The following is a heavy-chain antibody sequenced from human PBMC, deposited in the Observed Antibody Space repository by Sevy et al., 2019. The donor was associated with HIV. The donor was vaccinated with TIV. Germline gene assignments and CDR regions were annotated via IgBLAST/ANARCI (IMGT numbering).Heavy chain of an antibody. CDR2: IYYSGST. D-gene: IGHD1-26*01. Sequence: SETLSLTCTVSGGSISSGSYYWGWIRQPPGKGLEWIGSIYYSGSTYYNPSLKSRVTISVDTSKNQFSLKLSSVTAADTAVYYCARQRCATGDRTFDYWGQGTLVTVSS. CDR3: ARQRCATGDRTFDY. V-gene: IGHV4-39*01. J-gene: IGHJ4*02. CDR1: GGSISSGSYY.